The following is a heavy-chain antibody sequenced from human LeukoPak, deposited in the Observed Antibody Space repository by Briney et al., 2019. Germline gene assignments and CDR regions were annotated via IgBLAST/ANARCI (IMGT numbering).Heavy chain of an antibody. CDR1: GFTFDDYA. J-gene: IGHJ4*02. Sequence: GGSLRLSCAASGFTFDDYAMHWVRQAPGKGLEWVSGISWNSGSIGYADSVKGRFTISRDNSKNTLYLQMNSLRAEDTAVYYCAKGAGRYYGSGSYYSQYYFDYWGQGTLVTVSS. CDR3: AKGAGRYYGSGSYYSQYYFDY. CDR2: ISWNSGSI. D-gene: IGHD3-10*01. V-gene: IGHV3-9*01.